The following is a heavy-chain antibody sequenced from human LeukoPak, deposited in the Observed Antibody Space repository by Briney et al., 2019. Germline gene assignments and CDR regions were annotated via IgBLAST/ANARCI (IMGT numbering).Heavy chain of an antibody. CDR3: ARDTYYYSSESYHRTPDAFDI. V-gene: IGHV3-21*01. CDR1: GFIFSSYS. J-gene: IGHJ3*02. D-gene: IGHD3-10*01. Sequence: PGGSLRLSCAASGFIFSSYSMNWVRQAPGKGLEWVSSISSSSSYIYYADSVKGRFTISRDNAKNSLYLQMNSLRAEDTAVYYCARDTYYYSSESYHRTPDAFDIWGQGTMVTVSS. CDR2: ISSSSSYI.